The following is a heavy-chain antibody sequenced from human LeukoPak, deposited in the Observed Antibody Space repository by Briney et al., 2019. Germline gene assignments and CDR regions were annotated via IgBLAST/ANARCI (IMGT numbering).Heavy chain of an antibody. CDR2: IKQDGSEK. CDR3: ARDRASVVIPDALGY. Sequence: GGSLRLSCAASGFTLSTFWMNWVRQPPGKGLEWVANIKQDGSEKYYVDSVKGRFTISRDNAKNSLYLQMNTVRAEDTAVYYCARDRASVVIPDALGYWGQGALVTVSS. J-gene: IGHJ4*02. CDR1: GFTLSTFW. V-gene: IGHV3-7*01. D-gene: IGHD2-2*01.